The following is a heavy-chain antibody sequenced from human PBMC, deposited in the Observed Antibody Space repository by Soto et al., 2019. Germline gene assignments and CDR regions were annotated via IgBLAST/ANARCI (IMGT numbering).Heavy chain of an antibody. CDR2: VSSTSRTI. CDR1: GFSFSDYS. CDR3: ARERYWGGDCTYYYGMDV. D-gene: IGHD2-21*02. V-gene: IGHV3-48*02. J-gene: IGHJ6*02. Sequence: EVQLVESGGGWLQPGGSLRLSCAASGFSFSDYSMNWVRQAPGKGLEWVSYVSSTSRTIYYADSVRGRFTISRDNAKTPLHVQMNSLRDEDTAVYYCARERYWGGDCTYYYGMDVWGHGTTVTGSS.